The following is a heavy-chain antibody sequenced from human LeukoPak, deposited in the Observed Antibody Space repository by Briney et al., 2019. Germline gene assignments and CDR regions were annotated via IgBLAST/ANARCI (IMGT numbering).Heavy chain of an antibody. V-gene: IGHV3-7*05. J-gene: IGHJ4*02. Sequence: PGGSLRLSCAASGFTFSSNGMSWVRQAPGKGLEWVANVKPDGSEKYYVDSVKGRFTISRDNAKNSLYLQMNSLRAEDTAVYYCARLGDDYWGQGTLVTVSS. CDR1: GFTFSSNG. CDR3: ARLGDDY. CDR2: VKPDGSEK.